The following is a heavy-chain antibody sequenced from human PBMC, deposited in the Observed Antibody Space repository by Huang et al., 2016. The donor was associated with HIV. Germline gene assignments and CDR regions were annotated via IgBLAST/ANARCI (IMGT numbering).Heavy chain of an antibody. D-gene: IGHD3-16*01. Sequence: EVHLVESGGGLVQPGGSLRLSCAASGFTFSIYSMNWIRQAPGKGLEWVSKYDNRGYTTYYADSVKGRFIISRDNAKNSLYLQMSSLNVDDTAVYYCEGGGYWGQGTPITVSS. CDR1: GFTFSIYS. CDR3: EGGGY. CDR2: YDNRGYTT. V-gene: IGHV3-48*01. J-gene: IGHJ4*02.